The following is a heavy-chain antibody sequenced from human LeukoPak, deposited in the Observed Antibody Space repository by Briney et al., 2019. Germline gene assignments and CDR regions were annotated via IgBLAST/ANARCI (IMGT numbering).Heavy chain of an antibody. V-gene: IGHV3-74*01. D-gene: IGHD5-18*01. CDR1: GIIFSNYW. CDR2: INRDGSST. J-gene: IGHJ4*02. CDR3: ARGGGYSYGSFDY. Sequence: GGSLRLSCAAPGIIFSNYWMHWVRQAPGKGLVWVSRINRDGSSTSYADSVKGRFTISRDNAKNTLYLQMNSLRAEDMAVYYCARGGGYSYGSFDYWGQGTLVTVSS.